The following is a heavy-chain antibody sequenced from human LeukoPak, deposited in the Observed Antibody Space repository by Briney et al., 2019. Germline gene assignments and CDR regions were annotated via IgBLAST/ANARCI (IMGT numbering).Heavy chain of an antibody. D-gene: IGHD6-6*01. J-gene: IGHJ5*02. V-gene: IGHV4-30-4*08. CDR2: IYYSGST. CDR3: ARDLGIAARTGWFDP. CDR1: GGSISSGDYY. Sequence: SESLSLTCTVSGGSISSGDYYWSWIRQPPGKGLEWIGFIYYSGSTYYNPSLKSRVTISVDTSKNQFSLKLSSVTAADTAVYYCARDLGIAARTGWFDPWGQGTLVTVSS.